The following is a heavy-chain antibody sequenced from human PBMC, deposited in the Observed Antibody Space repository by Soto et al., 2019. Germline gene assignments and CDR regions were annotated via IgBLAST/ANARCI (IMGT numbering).Heavy chain of an antibody. V-gene: IGHV1-18*01. CDR1: GYTFTSYG. J-gene: IGHJ4*02. D-gene: IGHD3-22*01. Sequence: ASVKVSCKASGYTFTSYGISWVRQAPGQGLEWMGWISAYNGNTNYAQKLQGRVTMTTDTSTSTAYMELSSLRSEDTAVYYCARVNGPPDSSGYFDYWGQGTLVTVSS. CDR2: ISAYNGNT. CDR3: ARVNGPPDSSGYFDY.